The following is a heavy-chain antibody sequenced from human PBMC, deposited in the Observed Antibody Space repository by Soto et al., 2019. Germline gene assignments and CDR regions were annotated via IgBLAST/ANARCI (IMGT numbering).Heavy chain of an antibody. Sequence: PSETLSLTCTVSGGSISSSSYYWGWIRQPPGKGLEWIGSIYYSGSTYYNPSLKSRVTISVDTSKNQFSLKLSSVTAADTAVYYCAPGGVGATNLGAFDIWGQGTTVTVSS. CDR2: IYYSGST. V-gene: IGHV4-39*01. CDR3: APGGVGATNLGAFDI. D-gene: IGHD1-26*01. CDR1: GGSISSSSYY. J-gene: IGHJ3*02.